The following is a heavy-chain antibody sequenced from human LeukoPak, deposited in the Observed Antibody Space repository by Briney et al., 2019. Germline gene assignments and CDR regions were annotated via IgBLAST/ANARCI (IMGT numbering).Heavy chain of an antibody. CDR2: ISSSSSTI. CDR3: ATEKAPYSSGCDY. J-gene: IGHJ4*02. V-gene: IGHV3-48*04. CDR1: GFTFSSYS. Sequence: TGGSLRLSCAASGFTFSSYSMNWVRQAPGKGLEWVSYISSSSSTIYYADSVKGRFTISRDNAKNSLYLQMNSLRAEDTAVYYCATEKAPYSSGCDYWGQGTLVTVSS. D-gene: IGHD6-19*01.